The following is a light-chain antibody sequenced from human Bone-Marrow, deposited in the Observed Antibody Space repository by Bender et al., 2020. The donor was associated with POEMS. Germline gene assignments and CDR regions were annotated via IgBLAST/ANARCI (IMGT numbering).Light chain of an antibody. CDR2: EIT. V-gene: IGLV2-18*02. J-gene: IGLJ2*01. CDR3: SSYTSILTVI. CDR1: SSDFGSYNR. Sequence: QSALTQPPSVSGSPGQSVTISCTGTSSDFGSYNRVSWYQQPPGTAPKLIIYEITNRPSGVPDRFSGSKSGNTASLTISGLQAEDEADYYCSSYTSILTVIFGGGTKLTVL.